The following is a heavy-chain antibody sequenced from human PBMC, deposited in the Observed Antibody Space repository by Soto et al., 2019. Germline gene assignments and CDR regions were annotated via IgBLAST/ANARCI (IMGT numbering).Heavy chain of an antibody. J-gene: IGHJ4*02. Sequence: GXSVKVSCKASGYPFTSYYMHWVRQAPGQGLEWMGIINPSGGSTIYAQKFQGRVTMTRDTSTSTVYMELSSLRSEDTAVYYCARGYYDSSGYYYFDYWGQGTLVTVSS. CDR3: ARGYYDSSGYYYFDY. CDR2: INPSGGST. CDR1: GYPFTSYY. V-gene: IGHV1-46*01. D-gene: IGHD3-22*01.